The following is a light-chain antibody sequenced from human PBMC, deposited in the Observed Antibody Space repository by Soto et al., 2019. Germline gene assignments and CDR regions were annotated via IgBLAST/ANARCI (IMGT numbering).Light chain of an antibody. Sequence: EIVMTQSPATLSVSPGERATLSCRASQSVRSNLAWYQHRPGQAPRLLINGASTRAPGIPGRFSGSGSGTEFTLSISSLQSEDIGVYFCLQYTGWPPETWTFGPGTKVEIK. CDR2: GAS. J-gene: IGKJ1*01. V-gene: IGKV3-15*01. CDR3: LQYTGWPPETWT. CDR1: QSVRSN.